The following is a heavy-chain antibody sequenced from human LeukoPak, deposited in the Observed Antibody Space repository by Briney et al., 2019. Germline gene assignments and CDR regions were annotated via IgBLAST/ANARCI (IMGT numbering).Heavy chain of an antibody. Sequence: PGGSLRLSCVASGFTFSDYYMSWIRQAPGKGLEWISYISSSSSSTNYADSVKGRFTISRDNPQNSLYLLMNSLRAEDTAMYYCARDFIHRSGEANYWGQGTLVTVSS. CDR3: ARDFIHRSGEANY. CDR2: ISSSSSST. J-gene: IGHJ4*02. D-gene: IGHD3-22*01. V-gene: IGHV3-11*05. CDR1: GFTFSDYY.